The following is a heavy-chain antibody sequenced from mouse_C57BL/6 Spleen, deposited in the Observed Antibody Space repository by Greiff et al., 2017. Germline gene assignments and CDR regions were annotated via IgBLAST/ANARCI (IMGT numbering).Heavy chain of an antibody. CDR1: GFTFTDYY. CDR2: IRNKANGYTT. J-gene: IGHJ1*03. CDR3: ARSPLTTVVATGYFDV. V-gene: IGHV7-3*01. Sequence: EVKLMESGGGLVQPGGSLSLSCAASGFTFTDYYMSWVRQPPGKALEWLGFIRNKANGYTTEYSASVKGRFTISRDNSQSILYLQMSALIAEDSATYYCARSPLTTVVATGYFDVWGTGTTVTVSS. D-gene: IGHD1-1*01.